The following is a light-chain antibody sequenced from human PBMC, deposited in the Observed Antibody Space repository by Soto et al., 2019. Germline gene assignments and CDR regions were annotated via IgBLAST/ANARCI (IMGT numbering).Light chain of an antibody. CDR3: QQHNNWPLT. CDR2: GAS. J-gene: IGKJ4*01. Sequence: ERLLTQSPSTLSLYPGETATLSSRGSQSMSSNYVAWYQQKPGQAPRIXGYGASTRATGIPARFSGSGSGTQFTLTITSLQSEDFEVYYCQQHNNWPLTFGGGTKVDIK. V-gene: IGKV3-15*01. CDR1: QSMSSN.